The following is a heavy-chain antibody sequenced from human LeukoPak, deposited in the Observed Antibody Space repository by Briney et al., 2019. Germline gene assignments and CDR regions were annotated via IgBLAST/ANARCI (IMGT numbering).Heavy chain of an antibody. V-gene: IGHV1-8*03. CDR1: GYTFTSYD. CDR2: MNPNSGNT. Sequence: ASVKVSCKASGYTFTSYDINWVRQATGQGLEWMGWMNPNSGNTGYAQKFQGRVTITRNTSISTAYMELSSLRSEDTAVYYCARTVVGATDAFDIWGQGTMVTVSS. J-gene: IGHJ3*02. CDR3: ARTVVGATDAFDI. D-gene: IGHD1-26*01.